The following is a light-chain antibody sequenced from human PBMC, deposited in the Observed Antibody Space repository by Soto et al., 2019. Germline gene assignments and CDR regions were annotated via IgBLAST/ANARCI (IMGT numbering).Light chain of an antibody. V-gene: IGKV1-17*01. CDR3: QQYNSYSGT. J-gene: IGKJ1*01. Sequence: DIQLTQSPSSLSASVGDRVTITCRASQDIRSALGWYQQKPGKVPKLLINAASTLHSGVPSRFSGSRSGTDFTLTISSLQPEDFATYYCQQYNSYSGTFGQGTKVDIK. CDR1: QDIRSA. CDR2: AAS.